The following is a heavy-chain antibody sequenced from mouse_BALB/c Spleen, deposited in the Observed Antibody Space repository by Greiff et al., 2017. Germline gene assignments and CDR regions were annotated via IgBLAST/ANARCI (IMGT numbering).Heavy chain of an antibody. CDR3: ARGGARYGSSGGFDY. Sequence: QVQLQQSGAELVRPGVSVKISCKGSGYTFTDYAMHWVKQSHAKSLEWIGVISTYYGDASYNQKFKGKATMTVDKSSSTAYMELARLTSEDSAIYYCARGGARYGSSGGFDYWGQGTTLTVSS. CDR1: GYTFTDYA. J-gene: IGHJ2*01. D-gene: IGHD1-1*01. V-gene: IGHV1S137*01. CDR2: ISTYYGDA.